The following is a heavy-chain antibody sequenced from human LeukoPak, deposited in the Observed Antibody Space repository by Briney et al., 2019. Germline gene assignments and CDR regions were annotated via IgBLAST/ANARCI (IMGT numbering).Heavy chain of an antibody. V-gene: IGHV1-69*13. D-gene: IGHD6-19*01. Sequence: ASVKVSCKASGGTFSSYAISWVRQAPGQGLEWMGGIIPIFGTANYAQKFQGRVTITADESTSTAYMELSSLRSEDTAVYYCATRSGWPPGGDYWGQGTLVTVSS. CDR2: IIPIFGTA. J-gene: IGHJ4*02. CDR1: GGTFSSYA. CDR3: ATRSGWPPGGDY.